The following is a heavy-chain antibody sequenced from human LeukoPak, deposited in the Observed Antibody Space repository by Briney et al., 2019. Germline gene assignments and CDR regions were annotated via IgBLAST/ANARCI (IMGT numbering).Heavy chain of an antibody. CDR3: ARGPTLRDGYNSLLY. D-gene: IGHD5-24*01. V-gene: IGHV3-23*01. CDR2: ISSSGGST. Sequence: PGGSLRLSCAASGFSFSTYAMSWVRQAPGKGLEWVSGISSSGGSTVYIDSVKGRFTISRDNSKNTLYLQMNSLRAEDTAVYYCARGPTLRDGYNSLLYWGQGTLVTVSS. CDR1: GFSFSTYA. J-gene: IGHJ4*02.